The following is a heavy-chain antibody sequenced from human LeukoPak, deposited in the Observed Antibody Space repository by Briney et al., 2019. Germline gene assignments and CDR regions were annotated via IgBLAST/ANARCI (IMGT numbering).Heavy chain of an antibody. D-gene: IGHD2-15*01. CDR1: GGSISSSSYY. CDR2: FYYTRGA. J-gene: IGHJ3*02. V-gene: IGHV4-39*01. CDR3: ARQSRYSDAFDI. Sequence: SETLSLTCTVSGGSISSSSYYWGWIRQPPGKGLEWIGSFYYTRGAYYNPSLKSRVTISVDTSKNQFSLKLSSVTAADTAVYYCARQSRYSDAFDIWGQGTMVTVSS.